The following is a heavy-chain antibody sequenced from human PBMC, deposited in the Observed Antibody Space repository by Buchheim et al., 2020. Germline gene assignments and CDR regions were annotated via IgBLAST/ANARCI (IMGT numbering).Heavy chain of an antibody. CDR2: ISYDGSNK. CDR1: GFTFSSYG. D-gene: IGHD6-13*01. J-gene: IGHJ6*02. V-gene: IGHV3-30*18. Sequence: QVQLVESGGGVVQPGRSLRLSCAASGFTFSSYGMHWVRQAPGKGLEWVAVISYDGSNKYYADSVKGRFTISRDNSKNTLYLQMNSLRAEDTAVYYCAKDYATAAGIYYYGMDVWGQGTT. CDR3: AKDYATAAGIYYYGMDV.